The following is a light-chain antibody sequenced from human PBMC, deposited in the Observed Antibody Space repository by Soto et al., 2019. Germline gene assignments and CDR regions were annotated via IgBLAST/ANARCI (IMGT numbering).Light chain of an antibody. V-gene: IGKV1-5*03. Sequence: DIQMTQSPSTLSASVGDRVTITCRASQSISSWLAWYQQKKGKPPKLLIYKASSLESGVPSRFRGSGSGTEFTLTISSLQPDDFETYYCQQYNSYSRTFGQGTKVDIK. CDR2: KAS. CDR3: QQYNSYSRT. J-gene: IGKJ1*01. CDR1: QSISSW.